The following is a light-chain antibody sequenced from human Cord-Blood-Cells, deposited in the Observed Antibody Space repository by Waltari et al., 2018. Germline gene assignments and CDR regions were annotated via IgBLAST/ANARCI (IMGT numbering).Light chain of an antibody. CDR3: QQRSNWPLT. Sequence: EIVLTQSPATLSLSPGESATLSCRASQSVSSYLAWYQQKPGQAPRLLIYDASNRATGIPARFSGSGFGTDFTLTISSLEPEDFAVYYCQQRSNWPLTFGGGTKVEIK. J-gene: IGKJ4*01. CDR1: QSVSSY. CDR2: DAS. V-gene: IGKV3-11*01.